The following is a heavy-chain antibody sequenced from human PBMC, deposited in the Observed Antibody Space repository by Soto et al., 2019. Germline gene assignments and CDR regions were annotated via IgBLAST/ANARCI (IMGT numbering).Heavy chain of an antibody. CDR1: GGSVDNYH. D-gene: IGHD3-9*01. J-gene: IGHJ6*02. V-gene: IGHV4-59*02. Sequence: SETLSPTCTVSGGSVDNYHWSWIRRPPLNVLEWVGYIHSSGYTNYNPSLRSRLTLSVDTSKNQFSLKVSPVTAADTAVYYCARLSHIFPVETYFYHSMDIWGQGITVTVSS. CDR3: ARLSHIFPVETYFYHSMDI. CDR2: IHSSGYT.